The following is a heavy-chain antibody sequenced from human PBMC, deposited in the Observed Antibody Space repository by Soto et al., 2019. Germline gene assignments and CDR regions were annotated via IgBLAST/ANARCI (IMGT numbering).Heavy chain of an antibody. D-gene: IGHD6-19*01. CDR1: GYSFTNYG. Sequence: QDQLVQSGVEVKKPGASVKFSCKASGYSFTNYGITWVRQAPGQGFEWMGWISAYNGNTNYAQKFQGRVTMTTDASTSTAYLELRSLRSDDTAVYYCARDRGVAPPVAGNTHYYYYMDVWGKGTTVTVSS. V-gene: IGHV1-18*01. CDR3: ARDRGVAPPVAGNTHYYYYMDV. J-gene: IGHJ6*03. CDR2: ISAYNGNT.